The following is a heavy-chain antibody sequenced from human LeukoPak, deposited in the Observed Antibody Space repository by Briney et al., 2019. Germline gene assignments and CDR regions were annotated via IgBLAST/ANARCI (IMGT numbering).Heavy chain of an antibody. Sequence: GASVKVSCKASGYTFTSYAMNWVRQAPGQGLEWMGWINTNTGNPTYAQGFTGRFVFSLDTSVSTAYLQISSLKAEDTAVYYCATIHCSGGSCYRVAVRSAFNIWGQGTMVSVSS. V-gene: IGHV7-4-1*02. CDR1: GYTFTSYA. CDR3: ATIHCSGGSCYRVAVRSAFNI. CDR2: INTNTGNP. J-gene: IGHJ3*02. D-gene: IGHD2-15*01.